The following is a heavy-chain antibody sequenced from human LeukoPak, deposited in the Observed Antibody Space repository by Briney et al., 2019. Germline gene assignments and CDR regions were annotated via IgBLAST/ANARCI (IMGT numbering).Heavy chain of an antibody. J-gene: IGHJ4*02. Sequence: ASETLSLTCTVSGGSISSYYWSWIRQPAGKGLEWIGRMYTSGSTNYNPSLKSRVTMSVDTSNNQFSLKLSSVTAADTAVYYCARVPYYYDSSNDYSGYFDYWGQGTLVTVSS. CDR1: GGSISSYY. CDR2: MYTSGST. V-gene: IGHV4-4*07. CDR3: ARVPYYYDSSNDYSGYFDY. D-gene: IGHD3-22*01.